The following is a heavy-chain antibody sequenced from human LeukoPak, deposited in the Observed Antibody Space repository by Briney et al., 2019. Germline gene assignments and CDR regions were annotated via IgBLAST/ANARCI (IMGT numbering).Heavy chain of an antibody. CDR1: GFTFSSYA. CDR2: TSGSGGST. V-gene: IGHV3-23*01. D-gene: IGHD6-13*01. CDR3: AKAPKQQLVSNY. J-gene: IGHJ4*02. Sequence: GGSLRLSCAASGFTFSSYAMSWVRQAPGKGLEWVSATSGSGGSTYYADSVKGRFTISRDNSKNTLYLQMNSLRAEDTAVYYCAKAPKQQLVSNYWGQGTLVTVSS.